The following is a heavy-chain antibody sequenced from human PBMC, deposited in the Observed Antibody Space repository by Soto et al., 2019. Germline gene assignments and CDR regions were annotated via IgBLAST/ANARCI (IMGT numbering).Heavy chain of an antibody. Sequence: GESLKISCKGSGYSFSIFWIGWVRQMPGKGLEWMGVIYPADSDTRYSPSFEGQVTISADKSFSTVYLQWSSLKASGTAMYYCARLGYDSSEYPCEYWGQVTLVTVS. J-gene: IGHJ4*02. CDR2: IYPADSDT. V-gene: IGHV5-51*01. CDR1: GYSFSIFW. D-gene: IGHD3-22*01. CDR3: ARLGYDSSEYPCEY.